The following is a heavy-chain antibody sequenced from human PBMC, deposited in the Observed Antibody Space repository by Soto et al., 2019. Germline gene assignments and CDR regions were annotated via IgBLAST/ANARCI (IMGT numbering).Heavy chain of an antibody. CDR3: AAACLTIFGVPRDCSDY. J-gene: IGHJ4*02. CDR1: GFTFNTSA. D-gene: IGHD3-3*01. Sequence: SVKVSCKASGFTFNTSAVQWVRQARGQRLEWIGWIVVGSGNTAYPQKFQERVTITRDMSTSTAYMELGSLRSEDTAVYYCAAACLTIFGVPRDCSDYWGQGTLVTVSS. CDR2: IVVGSGNT. V-gene: IGHV1-58*01.